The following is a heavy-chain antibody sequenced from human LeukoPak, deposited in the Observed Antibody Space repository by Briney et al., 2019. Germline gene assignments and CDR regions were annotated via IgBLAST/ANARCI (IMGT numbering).Heavy chain of an antibody. D-gene: IGHD3-10*01. V-gene: IGHV3-30*02. CDR3: AKERSRGSGVFDY. CDR2: IRYDGSNK. J-gene: IGHJ4*02. CDR1: GFTFSSYG. Sequence: GGSLRLSCAASGFTFSSYGMHWVRQAPGKGLEWVAFIRYDGSNKYYADSVKGRFTISRDNSKNTLYLQMNSLRAEDTAVYYCAKERSRGSGVFDYWGQGTLVTVSS.